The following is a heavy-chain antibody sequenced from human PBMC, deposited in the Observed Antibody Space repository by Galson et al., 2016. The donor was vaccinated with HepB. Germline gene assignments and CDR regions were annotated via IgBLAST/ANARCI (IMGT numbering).Heavy chain of an antibody. Sequence: SETLSLTCTVSGGSISSHYWSWIRQSPGKGLEWIGYIYYSGSTSYNPSLKSRVTMSVDTSRTHFSLKVSSVTAADTAVYYCARYHISDWVFDSWGQGTLVTVSS. V-gene: IGHV4-59*11. J-gene: IGHJ4*02. CDR1: GGSISSHY. CDR3: ARYHISDWVFDS. CDR2: IYYSGST. D-gene: IGHD2-21*02.